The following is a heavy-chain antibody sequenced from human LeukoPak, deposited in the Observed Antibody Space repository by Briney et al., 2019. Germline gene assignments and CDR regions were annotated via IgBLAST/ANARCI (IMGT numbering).Heavy chain of an antibody. CDR2: TYYKSKWYN. CDR3: ARDHLRAFDY. Sequence: SQTLSLTCAISGDSVSSNSVALNWIRQSPSRGLEWLGRTYYKSKWYNDYGVSVNGRITINPDTSKNQYTLHLNSVTPEDTAVYYCARDHLRAFDYWGQGTLVTVSS. V-gene: IGHV6-1*01. CDR1: GDSVSSNSVA. J-gene: IGHJ4*02.